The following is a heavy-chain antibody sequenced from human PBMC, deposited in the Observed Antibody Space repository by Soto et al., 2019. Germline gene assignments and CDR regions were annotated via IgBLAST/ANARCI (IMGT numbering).Heavy chain of an antibody. CDR3: AKDPYSSSWYWFDP. Sequence: GGSLRLCCAASGFTFSSYAMSWVRQAPGKGLEWVSAISGSGGSTYYADSVKGRFTISRDNSKNTLYLQMSSLRAEDTAVYYCAKDPYSSSWYWFDPWGRGTLVTVSS. D-gene: IGHD6-13*01. J-gene: IGHJ5*02. CDR2: ISGSGGST. CDR1: GFTFSSYA. V-gene: IGHV3-23*01.